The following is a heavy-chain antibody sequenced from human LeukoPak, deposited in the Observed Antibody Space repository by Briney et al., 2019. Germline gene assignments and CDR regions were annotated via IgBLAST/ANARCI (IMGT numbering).Heavy chain of an antibody. Sequence: GGSLRLSCAASGFTFSSYAMSEVRQAPGKGLEWVANIKQDGSEKYYVDSVKGRFTISRDNAKNSLYLQMNSLRAEDTAVYYCARDAFSSWYLDYWGQGTLVTVSS. J-gene: IGHJ4*02. CDR2: IKQDGSEK. CDR1: GFTFSSYA. D-gene: IGHD6-13*01. V-gene: IGHV3-7*03. CDR3: ARDAFSSWYLDY.